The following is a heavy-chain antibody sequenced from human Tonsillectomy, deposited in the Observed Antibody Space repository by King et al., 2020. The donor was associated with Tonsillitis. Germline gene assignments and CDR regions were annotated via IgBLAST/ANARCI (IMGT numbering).Heavy chain of an antibody. CDR3: ARDRGSRITIFGGYYFDY. Sequence: VQLVESGGGLVKPGGSLRLSCAASGFTFSDYYMSWIRQAPGKGREWVSYISSSGRYTNNADSVKGRFIISRDNAKNSRYLQMNSLRAEDTAVYYCARDRGSRITIFGGYYFDYWGQGTLVTVSS. J-gene: IGHJ4*02. V-gene: IGHV3-11*05. D-gene: IGHD3-3*01. CDR2: ISSSGRYT. CDR1: GFTFSDYY.